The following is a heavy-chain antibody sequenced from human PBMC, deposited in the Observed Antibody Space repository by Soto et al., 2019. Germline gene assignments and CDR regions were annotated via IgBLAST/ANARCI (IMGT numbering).Heavy chain of an antibody. V-gene: IGHV1-8*01. CDR1: GYTFTSDD. CDR3: ARGSSSGWPNYYYYGMDV. CDR2: MNPNSGNT. D-gene: IGHD6-19*01. J-gene: IGHJ6*02. Sequence: ASVKVACKASGYTFTSDDIDWVRQATGQGLEWMGWMNPNSGNTGYAQKFQGRVTMTRNTSISTAYMELSSLRSEDTAVYYCARGSSSGWPNYYYYGMDVWGQGTTVTVSS.